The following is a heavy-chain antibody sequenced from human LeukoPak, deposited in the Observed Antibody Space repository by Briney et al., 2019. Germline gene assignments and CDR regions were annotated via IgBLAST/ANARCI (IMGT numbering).Heavy chain of an antibody. CDR1: GFTFSSNW. Sequence: GGSLRLSCVASGFTFSSNWMHWVRQAPGKGLVWVSRINGDGTITDHAESVKGRFAISRNNADNTLHLQMNSLRAEDTAVYHCVREVGAPGSFQHWGQGALVTVSS. CDR2: INGDGTIT. D-gene: IGHD1-26*01. V-gene: IGHV3-74*01. CDR3: VREVGAPGSFQH. J-gene: IGHJ1*01.